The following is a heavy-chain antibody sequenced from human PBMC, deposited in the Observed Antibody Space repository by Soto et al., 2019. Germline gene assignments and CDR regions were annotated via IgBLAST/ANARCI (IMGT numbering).Heavy chain of an antibody. D-gene: IGHD2-2*01. CDR1: GGTFSSYA. J-gene: IGHJ4*02. Sequence: QVQLVQSGAEVKKPVSSVKVSCKASGGTFSSYAISWVRQAPGQGLEWMGGIIPILGTANYGQKFQGRVTITADESTSTAYMELNSLRSEDTAVYYCARGGGSYWSSNSCYSALPEHYFDSWGQGTLVTVSS. V-gene: IGHV1-69*01. CDR3: ARGGGSYWSSNSCYSALPEHYFDS. CDR2: IIPILGTA.